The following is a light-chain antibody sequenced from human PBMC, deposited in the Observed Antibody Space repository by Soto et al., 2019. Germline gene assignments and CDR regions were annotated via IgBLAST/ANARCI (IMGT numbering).Light chain of an antibody. CDR2: DVV. Sequence: LTQPASVSGSPGQSITISCTGTSSDVGGFNSVSWYQLRPGTAPKLILYDVVDRPSGVSYRFSGSKSGNTASLTISGLQAVDEADYFCSSYTSTMTNVFGSGTKATVL. J-gene: IGLJ1*01. CDR3: SSYTSTMTNV. V-gene: IGLV2-14*03. CDR1: SSDVGGFNS.